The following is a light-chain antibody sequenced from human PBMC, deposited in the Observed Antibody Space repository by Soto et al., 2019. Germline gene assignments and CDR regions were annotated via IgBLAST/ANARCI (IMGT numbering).Light chain of an antibody. Sequence: QAVVTQPPSVSGAPGQRVTISCTGSSSNIGAGYDVHWYQQRPGTAPKLLIFGNTNRPSGVPDRFSGSKSGTSASLAITGLQAEDEGDYYCQSYDSTLGARYVFGTGTKVTVL. J-gene: IGLJ1*01. CDR2: GNT. CDR1: SSNIGAGYD. CDR3: QSYDSTLGARYV. V-gene: IGLV1-40*01.